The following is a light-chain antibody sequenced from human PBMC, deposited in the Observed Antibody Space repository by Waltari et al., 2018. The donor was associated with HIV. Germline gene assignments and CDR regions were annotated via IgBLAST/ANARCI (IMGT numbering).Light chain of an antibody. Sequence: EIVMTQTPLSLPVTLGQPASIPCRSSQSLAQSDGNTYLTWLQQRHGQPPRILVYNVFNRFSGVPDRFSGSGAGTDFTLKISRVEAEDVGVYYCMQVTQSPYTFGQGTKLEIK. CDR1: QSLAQSDGNTY. CDR2: NVF. V-gene: IGKV2-24*01. CDR3: MQVTQSPYT. J-gene: IGKJ2*01.